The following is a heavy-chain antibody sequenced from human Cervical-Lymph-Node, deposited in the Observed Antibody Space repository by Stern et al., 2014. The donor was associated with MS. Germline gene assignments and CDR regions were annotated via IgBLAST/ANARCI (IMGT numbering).Heavy chain of an antibody. V-gene: IGHV1-69*01. CDR2: IVPMFAKA. J-gene: IGHJ5*02. D-gene: IGHD3-10*01. Sequence: VPLVESGAEVKKPGSSVRVSCKASGGSFKSYAFNWLRQAPGQGLEWMGDIVPMFAKANYPQKFPGTVTGTAGEATNTIYLELSFLTSEDTAVFYCARERSIHYPAFAPWGQGTLVTVSS. CDR3: ARERSIHYPAFAP. CDR1: GGSFKSYA.